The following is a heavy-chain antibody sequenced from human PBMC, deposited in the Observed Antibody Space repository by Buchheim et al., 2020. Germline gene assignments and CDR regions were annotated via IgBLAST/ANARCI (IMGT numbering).Heavy chain of an antibody. J-gene: IGHJ6*02. D-gene: IGHD6-13*01. CDR3: ARDQHQAQQLVHPVHYYYGMDV. CDR1: GGSISSSNW. Sequence: QVQLQESGPGLVKPSGTLSLTCAVSGGSISSSNWWSWVRQPPGKGLEWIGEIYHSGSTNYNPSLKSRVTISVDKSKNQFSLKLSSVTAADTAVYYCARDQHQAQQLVHPVHYYYGMDVWGQGTT. CDR2: IYHSGST. V-gene: IGHV4-4*02.